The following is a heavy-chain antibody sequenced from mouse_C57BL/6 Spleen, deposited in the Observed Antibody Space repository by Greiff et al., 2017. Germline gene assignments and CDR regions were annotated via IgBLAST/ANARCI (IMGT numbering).Heavy chain of an antibody. CDR2: IYPRSGNT. Sequence: VNVVESGAELARPGASVKLSCKASGYTFTSYGISWVKQRTGQGLEWIGEIYPRSGNTYYNEKFKGKATLTADKSSSTAYMELRSLTSEDSAVYFCARSPGAGTEDWGQGTTLTVSS. J-gene: IGHJ2*01. CDR3: ARSPGAGTED. CDR1: GYTFTSYG. V-gene: IGHV1-81*01. D-gene: IGHD3-3*01.